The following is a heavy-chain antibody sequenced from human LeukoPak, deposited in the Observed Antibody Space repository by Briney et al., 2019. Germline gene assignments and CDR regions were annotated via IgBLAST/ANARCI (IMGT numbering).Heavy chain of an antibody. CDR3: ARTYGSGRFDYYYGMDV. V-gene: IGHV3-53*01. J-gene: IGHJ6*02. CDR1: GFTVSSNY. CDR2: IYSGGST. Sequence: GGSLRLSCAASGFTVSSNYMSWVRQAPGKGLEWVSVIYSGGSTYYADSVKGRFTISRGNSKNTLYLQMNSLRAEDTAVYYCARTYGSGRFDYYYGMDVWGQGTTVTVSS. D-gene: IGHD3-10*01.